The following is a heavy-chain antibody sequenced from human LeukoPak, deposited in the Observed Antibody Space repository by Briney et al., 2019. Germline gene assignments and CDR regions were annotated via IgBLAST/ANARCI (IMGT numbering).Heavy chain of an antibody. CDR3: AIYPPPLHY. Sequence: SETLSLTCTVSGGSISSYYWSWIRQPPGKGLEWIANIYSSGSTNYNPSLKSRVTISVDTSKNQFSLKLSSVTAADTAVYYCAIYPPPLHYWGQGTLVTVSS. J-gene: IGHJ4*02. CDR2: IYSSGST. V-gene: IGHV4-4*08. CDR1: GGSISSYY. D-gene: IGHD2-2*02.